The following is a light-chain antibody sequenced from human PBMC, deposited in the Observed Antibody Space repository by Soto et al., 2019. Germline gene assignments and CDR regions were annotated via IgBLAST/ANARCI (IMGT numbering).Light chain of an antibody. CDR2: EVT. CDR1: SSDIGGYNY. V-gene: IGLV2-14*01. Sequence: QSALTQPASVSGSPGQSITISCTGTSSDIGGYNYVSWYQQHPGKAPKLVISEVTNRPSGVSNRFSGSKSGNTASLTISGLQTEDEGHYYCCSYKITSTPFVFGTGTKVTVL. CDR3: CSYKITSTPFV. J-gene: IGLJ1*01.